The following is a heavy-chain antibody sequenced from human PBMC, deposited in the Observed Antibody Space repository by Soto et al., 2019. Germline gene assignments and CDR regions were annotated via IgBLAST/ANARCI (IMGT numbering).Heavy chain of an antibody. CDR1: GFTFSSYA. D-gene: IGHD2-15*01. V-gene: IGHV3-23*01. J-gene: IGHJ2*01. CDR3: AKDLGRYCSGGSCYSGGSYWYFDL. CDR2: ISGSGGST. Sequence: EVQLLESGGGLVQPGGSLRLSCAASGFTFSSYAMSWVRQAPGKGLEWVSAISGSGGSTYYADSVKGRFTISRDNSKNTLYLQVNSLRAEDTAVYYCAKDLGRYCSGGSCYSGGSYWYFDLWGRGTLVTVSS.